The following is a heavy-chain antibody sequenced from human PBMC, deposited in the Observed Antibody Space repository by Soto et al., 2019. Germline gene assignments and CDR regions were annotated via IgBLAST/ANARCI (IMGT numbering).Heavy chain of an antibody. V-gene: IGHV3-7*03. Sequence: GGSLRLSCAASGIIFSSYWMSWVRQAPGKGLEWVANIKQDGSEKYYVDSVKGRFTVSRDNVKNSLYLQMNSLRAEDTAVYYCARAVVGYFGVAYQMVYYYYGMDVWGQGTKVTVSS. CDR2: IKQDGSEK. CDR3: ARAVVGYFGVAYQMVYYYYGMDV. CDR1: GIIFSSYW. J-gene: IGHJ6*02. D-gene: IGHD3-3*01.